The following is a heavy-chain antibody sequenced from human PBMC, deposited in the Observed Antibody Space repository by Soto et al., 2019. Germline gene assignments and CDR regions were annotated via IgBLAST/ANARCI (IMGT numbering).Heavy chain of an antibody. D-gene: IGHD6-6*01. CDR3: AVTASSSCWARDYYYGMDV. CDR2: IDPSDSYT. Sequence: PGESLKISCKGSGYSFTSYWISWVRQMPGKGLEGMGRIDPSDSYTNYSPSFQGHVTISADKSISTAYLQWSSLKASDTAMYYCAVTASSSCWARDYYYGMDVWGQGTTVTVSS. CDR1: GYSFTSYW. J-gene: IGHJ6*02. V-gene: IGHV5-10-1*01.